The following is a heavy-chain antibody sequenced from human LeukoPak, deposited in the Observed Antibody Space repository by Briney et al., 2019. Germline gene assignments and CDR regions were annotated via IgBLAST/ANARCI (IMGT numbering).Heavy chain of an antibody. CDR3: ARGGYYDFWSGYRARDY. Sequence: PGGSLRLSCAASGFTFSSYRMSWVRQAPGKGLEWVANIKQDGSEKYYVDSVKGRFTISRDNAKNSLYLQMNSLRAEDTAVYYCARGGYYDFWSGYRARDYWGQGTLVTVSS. V-gene: IGHV3-7*01. CDR1: GFTFSSYR. CDR2: IKQDGSEK. D-gene: IGHD3-3*01. J-gene: IGHJ4*02.